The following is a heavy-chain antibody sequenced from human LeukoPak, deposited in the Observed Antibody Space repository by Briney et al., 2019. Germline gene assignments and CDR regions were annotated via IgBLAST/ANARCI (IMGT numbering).Heavy chain of an antibody. J-gene: IGHJ4*02. D-gene: IGHD2-2*01. CDR3: ARGCPRRGNIVVVPAARYFDY. Sequence: SETLSLTCIVPGGSISSSSYYWAWIRQSPGKGLEWIGTFSSGGSAYYNPSLTSRVSISKDTSDNQFSLKLSSVTAADTAVYYCARGCPRRGNIVVVPAARYFDYWGQGTLVTVSS. V-gene: IGHV4-39*07. CDR2: FSSGGSA. CDR1: GGSISSSSYY.